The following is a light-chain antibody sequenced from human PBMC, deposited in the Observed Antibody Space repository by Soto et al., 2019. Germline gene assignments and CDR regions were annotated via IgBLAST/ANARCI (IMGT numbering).Light chain of an antibody. Sequence: QSALAQPASVSGSPGQSITISCTGSFSDIAVFNYVSWYQQYPGRAPKLLIYQVTSRASGVSHRFSGSKSGNTASLTISGLQPEDEAEYYCNSYSSTKFYVFRTGTKLTVL. V-gene: IGLV2-14*01. J-gene: IGLJ1*01. CDR1: FSDIAVFNY. CDR3: NSYSSTKFYV. CDR2: QVT.